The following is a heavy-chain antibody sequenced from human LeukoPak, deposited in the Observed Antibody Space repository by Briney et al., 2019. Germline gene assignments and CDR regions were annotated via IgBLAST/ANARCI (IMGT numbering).Heavy chain of an antibody. J-gene: IGHJ2*01. Sequence: SETLSLTCTVSGGSISSYYWSWIRQPPGKGLEWIGYIYYSGSTNYNPSLKSRVTISVDTSKNQFSLKLSSVTAADTAVYYCARADSNPGRPHWYFDLWGRGTLVTVSS. CDR3: ARADSNPGRPHWYFDL. CDR2: IYYSGST. CDR1: GGSISSYY. D-gene: IGHD4-11*01. V-gene: IGHV4-59*08.